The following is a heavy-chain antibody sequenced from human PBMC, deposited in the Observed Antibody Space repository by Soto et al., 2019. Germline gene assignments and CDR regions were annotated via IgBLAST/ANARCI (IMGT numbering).Heavy chain of an antibody. J-gene: IGHJ6*02. CDR2: IIPIFGTA. Sequence: SVKVSCKASGGTFSSYAISWVRQAPGQGLEWMGGIIPIFGTANYAQKFQGRVTITADESTSTAYMELSSLRSEDTAVYYCARAHPLDFRVIDYYYSSGYSPPYVMDVWGQGTTVP. V-gene: IGHV1-69*13. CDR3: ARAHPLDFRVIDYYYSSGYSPPYVMDV. CDR1: GGTFSSYA. D-gene: IGHD3-22*01.